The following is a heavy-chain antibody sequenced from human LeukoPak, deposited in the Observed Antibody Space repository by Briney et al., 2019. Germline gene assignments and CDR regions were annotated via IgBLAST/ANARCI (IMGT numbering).Heavy chain of an antibody. J-gene: IGHJ4*02. Sequence: GGSLRLSCAASGFTFRNYDMHWVRQAPGKGLKWVAVIWYEGSNKYYADSVKGRFTISRDNSKNTLYLQMNSLRAEDTAVYYCAKDNSGSFDYWGQGTLVTVS. V-gene: IGHV3-33*06. CDR3: AKDNSGSFDY. D-gene: IGHD1-26*01. CDR2: IWYEGSNK. CDR1: GFTFRNYD.